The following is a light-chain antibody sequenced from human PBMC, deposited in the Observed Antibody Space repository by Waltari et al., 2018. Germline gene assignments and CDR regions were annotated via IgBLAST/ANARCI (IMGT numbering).Light chain of an antibody. CDR2: SNN. J-gene: IGLJ2*01. CDR3: AAWDDSLNGPV. CDR1: SSNIGRNT. V-gene: IGLV1-44*01. Sequence: QSVLTQPPSASGTPGQRVTISCSGSSSNIGRNTVTWYQQLPGTAPNSLIYSNNQRPSGVPDRFSGSKSGTSASLAISGLQSEDEADYYCAAWDDSLNGPVFGGGTKLTVL.